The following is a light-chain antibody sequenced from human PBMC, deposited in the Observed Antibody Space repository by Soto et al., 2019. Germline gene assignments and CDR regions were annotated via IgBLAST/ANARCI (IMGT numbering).Light chain of an antibody. CDR3: QHYVTSPL. J-gene: IGKJ4*01. CDR1: QSVGSDY. Sequence: EIVLTQSPGTLTLSPEEKDTFSCRASQSVGSDYLAWYQKIAGQVPRLLILGGSIRATGFPDRFSGSGSGTDFTLTISRLEPEDFAGYYCQHYVTSPLFAGGTKVDIK. CDR2: GGS. V-gene: IGKV3-20*01.